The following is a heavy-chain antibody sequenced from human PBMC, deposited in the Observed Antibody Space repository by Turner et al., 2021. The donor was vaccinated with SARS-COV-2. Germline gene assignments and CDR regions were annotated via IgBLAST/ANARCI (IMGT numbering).Heavy chain of an antibody. CDR3: ARVKSTVTTYYYYYMEV. CDR1: GGPISSSSYY. Sequence: QLQLQESGPGLVTPSETLSLLCSVSGGPISSSSYYWGWNRQPPGKGPEWVGGFYYKGNTYYNPSLESRVTISVDTSNNQFSLKLNSVTAANTAVYYCARVKSTVTTYYYYYMEVWGKGTTVTVSS. D-gene: IGHD4-4*01. CDR2: FYYKGNT. V-gene: IGHV4-39*01. J-gene: IGHJ6*03.